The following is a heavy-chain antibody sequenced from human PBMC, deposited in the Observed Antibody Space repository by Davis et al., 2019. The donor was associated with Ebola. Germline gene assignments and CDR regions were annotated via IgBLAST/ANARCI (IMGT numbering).Heavy chain of an antibody. J-gene: IGHJ4*02. CDR2: IRSKANSYAT. CDR1: GFTFSGSA. V-gene: IGHV3-73*01. CDR3: TSSAVAGTYDY. Sequence: GESLKISCAASGFTFSGSAMHWVRQASGKGLEWVGRIRSKANSYATAYAASVKGRFTISRDDSKNTAYLQMNSLKTEDTAVYYYTSSAVAGTYDYWGQRTLVTVSS. D-gene: IGHD6-19*01.